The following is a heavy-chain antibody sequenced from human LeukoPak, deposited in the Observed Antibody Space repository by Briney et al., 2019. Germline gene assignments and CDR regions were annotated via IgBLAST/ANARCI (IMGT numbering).Heavy chain of an antibody. CDR3: ASWGD. Sequence: GGSLRLPCVVSGFPFSSYWMSWVRQAPGKGLEWVANINQDGDEKYYVDSVKGRFTISRDNAKNSLYLQMNSLRAEDTAVYYCASWGDWGQGTLVTVSS. CDR1: GFPFSSYW. D-gene: IGHD7-27*01. J-gene: IGHJ4*02. V-gene: IGHV3-7*03. CDR2: INQDGDEK.